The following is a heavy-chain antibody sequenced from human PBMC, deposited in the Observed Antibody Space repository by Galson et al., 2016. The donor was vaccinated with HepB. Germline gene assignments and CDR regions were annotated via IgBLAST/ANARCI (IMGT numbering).Heavy chain of an antibody. V-gene: IGHV3-30-3*01. J-gene: IGHJ4*02. CDR1: GFTSSSFP. CDR2: ISYDGSNE. Sequence: SLRLSCAASGFTSSSFPMHWVRQTPGKGLEWVAIISYDGSNEYYADSVKGRFTISRDNSRKTLYLQMNSLRAEDTAVYYCLRDGVGAASYDYWGQGTLVAVSS. CDR3: LRDGVGAASYDY. D-gene: IGHD6-13*01.